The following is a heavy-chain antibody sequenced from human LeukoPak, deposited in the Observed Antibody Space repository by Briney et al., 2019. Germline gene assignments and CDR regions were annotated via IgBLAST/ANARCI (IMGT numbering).Heavy chain of an antibody. CDR2: INPNSGGT. D-gene: IGHD3-3*01. V-gene: IGHV1-2*02. CDR1: GGTFSSYA. CDR3: ARARRITIFGVVKLKDAFDI. Sequence: ASVKVSCKASGGTFSSYAISWVRQAPGQGLEWMGWINPNSGGTNYAQKFQGRVTMTRDTSISTAYMELSRLRSDDTAVYYCARARRITIFGVVKLKDAFDIWGQGTMVTVSS. J-gene: IGHJ3*02.